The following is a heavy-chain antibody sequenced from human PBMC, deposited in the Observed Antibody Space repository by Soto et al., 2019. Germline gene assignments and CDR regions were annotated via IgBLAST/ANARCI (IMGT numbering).Heavy chain of an antibody. D-gene: IGHD6-13*01. V-gene: IGHV1-46*01. CDR3: ARDQWSSSWSRNWFDP. CDR1: GYTFTSYY. CDR2: INPSGGST. J-gene: IGHJ5*02. Sequence: VASVKVSCKASGYTFTSYYMHWVRQAPGQGLEWMGIINPSGGSTSYAQKFQGRVTMTRDTSTSTVYMELSSLRSEDTAVYYCARDQWSSSWSRNWFDPWGQGTLVTVSS.